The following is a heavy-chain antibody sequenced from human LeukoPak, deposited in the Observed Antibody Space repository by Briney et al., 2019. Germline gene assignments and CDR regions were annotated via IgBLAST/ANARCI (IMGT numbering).Heavy chain of an antibody. Sequence: SETLSLTCTVSGGSISSSSYYWGWIRQPPGKGLEWIGSIYYSGSPYYNPSLKSRVTISVDKSKNQFSLKLSSVTAADTAVYYCARRHGPRFHFAWSTNWFDPWGQGTLVTVSS. CDR1: GGSISSSSYY. V-gene: IGHV4-39*07. D-gene: IGHD3-3*01. J-gene: IGHJ5*02. CDR3: ARRHGPRFHFAWSTNWFDP. CDR2: IYYSGSP.